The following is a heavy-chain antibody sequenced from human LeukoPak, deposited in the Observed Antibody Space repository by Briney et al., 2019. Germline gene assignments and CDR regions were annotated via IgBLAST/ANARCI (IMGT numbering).Heavy chain of an antibody. Sequence: SVKVSCKASGFIFRSSAMQWVRQARGQRLEWIGWIVVGSGNTDYAQESQERVTITRDMSTNTAYMELSSLRSEDTAVYYCAADDQQLILWGQGTLVTVSS. D-gene: IGHD3-16*01. J-gene: IGHJ4*02. CDR1: GFIFRSSA. CDR2: IVVGSGNT. V-gene: IGHV1-58*02. CDR3: AADDQQLIL.